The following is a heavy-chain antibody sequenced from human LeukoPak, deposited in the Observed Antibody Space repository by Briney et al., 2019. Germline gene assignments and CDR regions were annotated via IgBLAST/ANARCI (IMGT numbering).Heavy chain of an antibody. V-gene: IGHV7-4-1*02. D-gene: IGHD2-15*01. Sequence: ASVKVSCKASGYTFTSYAMNWVRQAPGQGLEWMGWINTNTGNPTYAQGFTGRFVFSLDTSVSTAYLQISSLKAEDTAVYYCAREGVVAAQYYFDYWGQGTLVTVSS. CDR2: INTNTGNP. J-gene: IGHJ4*02. CDR3: AREGVVAAQYYFDY. CDR1: GYTFTSYA.